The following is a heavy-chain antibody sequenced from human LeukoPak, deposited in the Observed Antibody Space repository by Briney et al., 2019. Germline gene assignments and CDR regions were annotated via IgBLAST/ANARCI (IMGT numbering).Heavy chain of an antibody. D-gene: IGHD3-10*01. V-gene: IGHV3-11*01. Sequence: KPGGSLRLSCAASGFTFSDYYMTWVRQAPGKGLEWVSYIDNSGRTIFYADSVKGRFTISRDNAKNSLYLQMNSLRAEDTAVYYCARGIMVRGVGDWFDPWGQGTLVTVSS. J-gene: IGHJ5*02. CDR3: ARGIMVRGVGDWFDP. CDR2: IDNSGRTI. CDR1: GFTFSDYY.